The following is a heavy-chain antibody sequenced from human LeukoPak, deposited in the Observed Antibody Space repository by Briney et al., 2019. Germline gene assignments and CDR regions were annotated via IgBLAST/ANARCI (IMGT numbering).Heavy chain of an antibody. J-gene: IGHJ6*03. D-gene: IGHD2-21*02. Sequence: SETLSLTCTVSGGSISSSSYYWGWIRQPPGKGLEWIGSIYYSGSTYYNPSLKSRVTISVDTSKNQFSLKLSSVTAADTAVYYCAREGYCGGDCYFYYYYYMDVWGKGTTVTVSS. CDR2: IYYSGST. CDR3: AREGYCGGDCYFYYYYYMDV. V-gene: IGHV4-39*07. CDR1: GGSISSSSYY.